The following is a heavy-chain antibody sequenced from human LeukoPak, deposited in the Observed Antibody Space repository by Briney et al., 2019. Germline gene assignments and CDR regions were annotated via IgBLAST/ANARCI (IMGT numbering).Heavy chain of an antibody. D-gene: IGHD3-22*01. J-gene: IGHJ6*03. CDR2: ISSNGGST. Sequence: GGSLRLSCAASGFTFNNYSMNWVRQAPGKGLEYVAAISSNGGSTHYAQAVQGRFTISRDNSKNTLYLQMGSLRAEDMAVYYCARDGAYYYDSSGLYYYYYYMDVLGKGATATISS. V-gene: IGHV3-64*01. CDR1: GFTFNNYS. CDR3: ARDGAYYYDSSGLYYYYYYMDV.